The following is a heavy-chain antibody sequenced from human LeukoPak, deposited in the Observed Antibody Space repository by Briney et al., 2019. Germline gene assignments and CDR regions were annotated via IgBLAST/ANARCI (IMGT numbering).Heavy chain of an antibody. Sequence: GGSLRLSCAASGFTLSSYAMSWVRQAPGKGLEWVSAISVSGNTYHADSVKGRFTISRDNSKNTVDLQMNSLRAEDTALYYCAKRRGFYDAFDLWGQGTVVTVSS. J-gene: IGHJ3*01. D-gene: IGHD6-25*01. CDR2: ISVSGNT. V-gene: IGHV3-23*01. CDR1: GFTLSSYA. CDR3: AKRRGFYDAFDL.